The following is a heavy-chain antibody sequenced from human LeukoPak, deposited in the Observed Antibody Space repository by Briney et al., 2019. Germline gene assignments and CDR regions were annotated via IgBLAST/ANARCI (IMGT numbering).Heavy chain of an antibody. J-gene: IGHJ4*02. V-gene: IGHV1-2*06. CDR1: GYTFTGYY. Sequence: GASVKVSCKASGYTFTGYYMHWVRQAPGQGLEWMGRINPNSGGTNYAQKFQGRVTMTRDTSISTAYMELSRLRSDDTTVYYCASILYFYDSSHYWGQGTLVTVSS. CDR3: ASILYFYDSSHY. D-gene: IGHD3-22*01. CDR2: INPNSGGT.